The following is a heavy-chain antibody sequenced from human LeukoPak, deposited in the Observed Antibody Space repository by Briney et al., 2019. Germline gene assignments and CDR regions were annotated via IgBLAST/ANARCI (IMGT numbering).Heavy chain of an antibody. CDR2: ISYDGSNK. V-gene: IGHV3-30*03. D-gene: IGHD6-13*01. Sequence: TGGSLRLSCAASGFTFSSYGMHWVRQAPGKGLEWVAVISYDGSNKYYADSVKGRFTISRDIDKKSLYLQMNSLRVEDTAVYYCARVYTSTWYLGYLHMDVWGKGTTVTVSS. CDR1: GFTFSSYG. J-gene: IGHJ6*03. CDR3: ARVYTSTWYLGYLHMDV.